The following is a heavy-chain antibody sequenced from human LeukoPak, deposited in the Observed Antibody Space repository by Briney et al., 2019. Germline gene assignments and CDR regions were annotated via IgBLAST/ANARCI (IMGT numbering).Heavy chain of an antibody. V-gene: IGHV3-66*01. Sequence: GGSLRLSCAASGFTVSSNYMSWVRQAPGKGLEWVSVIYSGGSTYYADSVKGRFTISRDNSKNTLYLQMNSLRAEDTAVYYCAREVLWGYDILTGYSKSDGAFDIWGQGTMVTVSS. CDR3: AREVLWGYDILTGYSKSDGAFDI. CDR2: IYSGGST. J-gene: IGHJ3*02. CDR1: GFTVSSNY. D-gene: IGHD3-9*01.